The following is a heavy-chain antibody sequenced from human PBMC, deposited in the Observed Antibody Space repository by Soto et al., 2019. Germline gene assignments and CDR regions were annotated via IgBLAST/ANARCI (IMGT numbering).Heavy chain of an antibody. J-gene: IGHJ6*02. D-gene: IGHD3-10*01. CDR1: GFTFSSYA. V-gene: IGHV3-30-3*01. Sequence: QVQLVESGGGVVQPGRSLRLSCAASGFTFSSYAMHWVRQAPGKGLEWVAVISYDGSNKYYADSVKGRFTISRDNSKNTLYLQMTSLRAEDTAVYYCARRGRRGPRGYYYYGMDVWGQGTTVTVSS. CDR3: ARRGRRGPRGYYYYGMDV. CDR2: ISYDGSNK.